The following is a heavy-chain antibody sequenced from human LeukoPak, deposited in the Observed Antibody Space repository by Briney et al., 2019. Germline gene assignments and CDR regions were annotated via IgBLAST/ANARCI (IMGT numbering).Heavy chain of an antibody. CDR1: GFTFSSYE. V-gene: IGHV3-48*03. D-gene: IGHD2-15*01. J-gene: IGHJ4*02. Sequence: GGSLRLSCAASGFTFSSYEMTWVRQAPGKGLEWVSCISSSGSTIYYADSVKGRFTISRDNTKNSLYLQMNSLRAEDTAVYYCARGHSCSGGSCFFDYWGQGTLVTVSS. CDR2: ISSSGSTI. CDR3: ARGHSCSGGSCFFDY.